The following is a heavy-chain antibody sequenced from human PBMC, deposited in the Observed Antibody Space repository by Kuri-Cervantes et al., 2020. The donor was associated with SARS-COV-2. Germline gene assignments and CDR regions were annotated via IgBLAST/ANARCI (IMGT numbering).Heavy chain of an antibody. V-gene: IGHV3-48*01. CDR2: ISSSSSTI. CDR1: GFTFSSYS. Sequence: GEFLKISCAASGFTFSSYSMNWVRQAPGKGLEWVSYISSSSSTIYYADSVKGRFTISRDNAKNSLYLQMNSLRAEDTAVYYCARDPLTTQLIVSYYYCYMDVWGKGTTVTVSS. D-gene: IGHD4-11*01. J-gene: IGHJ6*03. CDR3: ARDPLTTQLIVSYYYCYMDV.